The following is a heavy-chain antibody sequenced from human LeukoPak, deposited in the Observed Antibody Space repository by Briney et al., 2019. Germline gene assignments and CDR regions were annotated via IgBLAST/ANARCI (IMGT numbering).Heavy chain of an antibody. J-gene: IGHJ5*02. CDR2: IYYSGST. CDR3: ARATGWDNWFDP. Sequence: SETLSLTCTVSGGSISSYYWSWIRQPPGTGLEWIGYIYYSGSTNYNPSLKSRVTISVDTSKNQFSLKLSSVTAADTAVYYCARATGWDNWFDPGGQGTLVTVSS. V-gene: IGHV4-59*01. D-gene: IGHD6-19*01. CDR1: GGSISSYY.